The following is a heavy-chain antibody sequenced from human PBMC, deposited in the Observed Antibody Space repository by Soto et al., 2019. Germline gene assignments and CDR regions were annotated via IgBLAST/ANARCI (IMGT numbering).Heavy chain of an antibody. CDR3: ARKGAAASYAHYYMDV. Sequence: SETLALTCTVSGGSISPYYWSWIRQPPGKGLEWIGYVYYSGNTNYSPSLESRVTISVDTSRNRFSLNLTSATAADTAVYYCARKGAAASYAHYYMDVWGRGTAVTAP. J-gene: IGHJ6*03. CDR2: VYYSGNT. D-gene: IGHD6-13*01. V-gene: IGHV4-59*01. CDR1: GGSISPYY.